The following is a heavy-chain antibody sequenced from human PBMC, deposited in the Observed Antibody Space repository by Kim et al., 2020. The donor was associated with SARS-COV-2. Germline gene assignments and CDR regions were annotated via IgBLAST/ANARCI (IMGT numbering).Heavy chain of an antibody. CDR1: GGSFSGYY. D-gene: IGHD6-19*01. V-gene: IGHV4-34*01. CDR2: INHSGST. J-gene: IGHJ3*02. Sequence: SETLSLTCAVYGGSFSGYYWSWIRQPPGKGLEWIGEINHSGSTNYNPSLKSRVTISVDTSKNQFSLKLSSVTAADTAVYYCARGSDYSSGWYPGAFDIWGQGTMVTVSS. CDR3: ARGSDYSSGWYPGAFDI.